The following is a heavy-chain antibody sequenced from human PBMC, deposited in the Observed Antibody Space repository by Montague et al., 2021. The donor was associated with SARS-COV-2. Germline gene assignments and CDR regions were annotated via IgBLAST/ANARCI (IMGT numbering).Heavy chain of an antibody. J-gene: IGHJ3*01. CDR2: TDNSGST. D-gene: IGHD1-26*01. V-gene: IGHV4-59*01. Sequence: SETLSLTCTASGGSIGGYYWSWIRQPPGKGLEWIGYTDNSGSTNYNPSLESRVTMSVDTSKNQFSLKLNSVTAAETAVYYCARRGGNDAFDVWGQGTTVTVSS. CDR3: ARRGGNDAFDV. CDR1: GGSIGGYY.